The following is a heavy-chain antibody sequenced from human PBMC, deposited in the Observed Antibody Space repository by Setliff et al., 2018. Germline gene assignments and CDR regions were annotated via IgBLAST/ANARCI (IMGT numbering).Heavy chain of an antibody. Sequence: SETLSLTCTVSGGSISSGGYYWSWIRQHPGKGLEWIGYIYYSGSTYYNPSLKSRVIISVDTSKNQFSLKLSSVTAADTAVYYCARRNGEKLDPWGQGTLVTVSS. CDR2: IYYSGST. CDR3: ARRNGEKLDP. V-gene: IGHV4-31*02. CDR1: GGSISSGGYY. J-gene: IGHJ5*02.